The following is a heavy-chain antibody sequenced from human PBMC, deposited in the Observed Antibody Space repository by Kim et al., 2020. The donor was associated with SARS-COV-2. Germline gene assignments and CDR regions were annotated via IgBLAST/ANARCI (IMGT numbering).Heavy chain of an antibody. J-gene: IGHJ4*02. Sequence: GGSLRLSCAASGFTFSSYAMSWVRQAPGKGLEWVSAISGSGGSTYYADSVKGRFTISRDNSKNTLYLQMNSLRAEDTAVYYCAKRGYDSSGYYYSGFDYWGQGTLVTVSS. CDR3: AKRGYDSSGYYYSGFDY. D-gene: IGHD3-22*01. CDR2: ISGSGGST. V-gene: IGHV3-23*01. CDR1: GFTFSSYA.